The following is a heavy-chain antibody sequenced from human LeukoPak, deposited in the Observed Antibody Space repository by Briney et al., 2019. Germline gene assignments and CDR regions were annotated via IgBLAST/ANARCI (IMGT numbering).Heavy chain of an antibody. V-gene: IGHV1-2*02. D-gene: IGHD3-3*01. CDR2: INPNSGGT. CDR1: GYTFTGYY. Sequence: ASVKVSCKAFGYTFTGYYMHWVRLAPGQGLEWMGWINPNSGGTNYAQKFQGRVTMTRDTSISTAYMELSRLRSGDTAVYYCASRSTYYDFWSGYYTAHDAFDIWGQGTMVTVSS. J-gene: IGHJ3*02. CDR3: ASRSTYYDFWSGYYTAHDAFDI.